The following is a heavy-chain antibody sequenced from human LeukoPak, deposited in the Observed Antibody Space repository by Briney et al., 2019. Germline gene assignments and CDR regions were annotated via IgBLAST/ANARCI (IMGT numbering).Heavy chain of an antibody. CDR3: ARNSCSGGSCYDNRGYFDY. D-gene: IGHD2-15*01. CDR2: IYTSGST. Sequence: SQTLSLTCTVSGDSISSGSYYWSWIQQPAGKGLEWIGRIYTSGSTDYNPSLKSRVTISVDTSKNQFSLKLSSVTAADTAVYFCARNSCSGGSCYDNRGYFDYWGQGTLVTVSS. J-gene: IGHJ4*02. V-gene: IGHV4-61*02. CDR1: GDSISSGSYY.